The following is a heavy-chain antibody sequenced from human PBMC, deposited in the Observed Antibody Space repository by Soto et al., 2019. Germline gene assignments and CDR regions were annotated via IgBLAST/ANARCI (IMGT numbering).Heavy chain of an antibody. J-gene: IGHJ6*02. CDR2: IWYDGSNK. D-gene: IGHD1-26*01. CDR3: VWLGVGGTRGLDYYYYGMDV. V-gene: IGHV3-33*01. CDR1: GFTFSSYG. Sequence: QVQLVESGGGVVQPWRSLRLSCAASGFTFSSYGMHWVRQAPGKGLEWVAVIWYDGSNKYYADSVKGRFTISRDNSKNTLYLQMNSLRAEDTAVYYCVWLGVGGTRGLDYYYYGMDVWGQGTTVTVPS.